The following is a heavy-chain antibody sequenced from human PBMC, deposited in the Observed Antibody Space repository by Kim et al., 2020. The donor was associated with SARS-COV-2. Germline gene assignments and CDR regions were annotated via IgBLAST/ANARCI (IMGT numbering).Heavy chain of an antibody. J-gene: IGHJ5*02. CDR1: GYTFTSYG. CDR3: ARGRAGTSWGCFDP. Sequence: ASVKVSCKSSGYTFTSYGISWVRQAPGQGLEWMGWISAYNGNTNYAQKLQGRVTMTTDTSTSTAYMELRSLRSDDTAVYYCARGRAGTSWGCFDPWGQGTLVTVSS. V-gene: IGHV1-18*04. D-gene: IGHD2-2*01. CDR2: ISAYNGNT.